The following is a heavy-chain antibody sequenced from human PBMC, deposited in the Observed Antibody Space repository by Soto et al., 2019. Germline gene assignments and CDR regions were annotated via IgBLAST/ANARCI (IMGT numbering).Heavy chain of an antibody. J-gene: IGHJ4*02. CDR1: GGSPSSYY. Sequence: PSETLSLTCTVSGGSPSSYYWSWIRQPPGKGLEWIGSIYYSGSTHYSPSLKSRIIMSIDTSTNQFSLKLTSVTAADTAVYYCTRHEGGAAADSPLDYWGQGTLVTVSS. CDR3: TRHEGGAAADSPLDY. D-gene: IGHD6-13*01. V-gene: IGHV4-39*01. CDR2: IYYSGST.